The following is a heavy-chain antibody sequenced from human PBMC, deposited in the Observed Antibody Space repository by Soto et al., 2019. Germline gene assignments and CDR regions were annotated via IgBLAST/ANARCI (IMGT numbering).Heavy chain of an antibody. V-gene: IGHV3-15*07. D-gene: IGHD3-3*01. CDR1: GFTFRNAG. CDR2: IKSKTDGGTT. Sequence: PGGSQRLSCAASGFTFRNAGRNWVRQAPGKGLEWVGRIKSKTDGGTTDYAAPVKGRFTISRDDSKNTLYLQMNSLKTEDTAVYYCTTYTIFGVVIAPEYYYYGMDVWGQGTTVTVSS. J-gene: IGHJ6*02. CDR3: TTYTIFGVVIAPEYYYYGMDV.